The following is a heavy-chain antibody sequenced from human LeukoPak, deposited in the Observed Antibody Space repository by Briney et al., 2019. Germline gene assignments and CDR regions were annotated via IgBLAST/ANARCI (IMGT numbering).Heavy chain of an antibody. J-gene: IGHJ4*02. CDR3: ATYSLLENY. D-gene: IGHD2-15*01. CDR1: GFTFSSYA. Sequence: PGGALRLSCAASGFTFSSYAMHWVRQAPGKGLEYVSAISSNGGSTYYANSVKGRFTTSRDNSKNTLYLQMGSLRAEDMAVYYCATYSLLENYWGQGTLVTVSS. CDR2: ISSNGGST. V-gene: IGHV3-64*01.